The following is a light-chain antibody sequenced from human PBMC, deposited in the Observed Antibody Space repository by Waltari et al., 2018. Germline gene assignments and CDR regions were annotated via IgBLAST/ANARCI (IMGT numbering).Light chain of an antibody. CDR2: LNNDGSH. Sequence: QLVLTQAPSASASLGASVTLTCTLSSGPRNYVIAWHQPQPEKGPRYLIRLNNDGSHRKGDGIPDRFSGSRSGAECYLTISSLQSEDEADYYCQTWGTGVVVFGGGTKLTVL. V-gene: IGLV4-69*01. CDR3: QTWGTGVVV. CDR1: SGPRNYV. J-gene: IGLJ3*02.